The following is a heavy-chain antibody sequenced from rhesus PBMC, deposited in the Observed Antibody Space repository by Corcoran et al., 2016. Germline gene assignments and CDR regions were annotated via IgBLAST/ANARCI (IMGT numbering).Heavy chain of an antibody. CDR1: GGSVSSSNW. CDR3: ARVDSNYVGGFDY. CDR2: SSGRSGSP. Sequence: QVQLQESGPGLVKPSETLSLTCAVSGGSVSSSNWWSWIRQPRGKGLEWIGYSSGRSGSPYSNPSLKSRITISTDTSKNQFSLKLSSVTAADTAVYYCARVDSNYVGGFDYWGQGVLVTVSS. J-gene: IGHJ4*01. D-gene: IGHD4-23*01. V-gene: IGHV4-65*01.